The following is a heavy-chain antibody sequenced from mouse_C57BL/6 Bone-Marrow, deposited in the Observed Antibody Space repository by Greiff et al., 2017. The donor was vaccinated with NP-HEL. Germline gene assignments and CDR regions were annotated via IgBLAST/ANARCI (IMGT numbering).Heavy chain of an antibody. J-gene: IGHJ3*01. Sequence: VKVVESGAELARPGASVKMSCKASGYTFTSYTMHWVKQRPGQGLEWIGYINPSSGYTKYNQKFKDKATLTADKSSSTAYMQLSSLTSEDSAVYYCAIFLWFAYWGQGTLVTVS. V-gene: IGHV1-4*01. CDR2: INPSSGYT. CDR3: AIFLWFAY. CDR1: GYTFTSYT.